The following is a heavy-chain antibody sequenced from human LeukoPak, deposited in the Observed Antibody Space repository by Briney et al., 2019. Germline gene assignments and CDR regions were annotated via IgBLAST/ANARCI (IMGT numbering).Heavy chain of an antibody. CDR3: AKDGHYYYYYMDV. V-gene: IGHV3-20*04. D-gene: IGHD3/OR15-3a*01. CDR1: GFIFDDYG. Sequence: PGGSLRLSCAASGFIFDDYGMSWVRQAPGKGLEWVSGINWNGGSTGYADSVKGRFTISRDNAKNSLYLQMNSLRAEDTALYYCAKDGHYYYYYMDVWGKGTTVTVSS. CDR2: INWNGGST. J-gene: IGHJ6*03.